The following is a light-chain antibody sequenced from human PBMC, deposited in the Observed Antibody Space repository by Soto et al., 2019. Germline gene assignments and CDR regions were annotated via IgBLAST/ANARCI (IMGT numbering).Light chain of an antibody. CDR2: AAS. V-gene: IGKV1-17*03. J-gene: IGKJ1*01. CDR3: LQHDTYPWT. Sequence: DIQLTQSPSAMSASVGDRVTITCRASQDISNYLAWFQQKPGEVPKTLLYAASTLQSGVPSRFSGSGSGTEFTLTISSLQPEDFATYYCLQHDTYPWTFGQGTKVDIK. CDR1: QDISNY.